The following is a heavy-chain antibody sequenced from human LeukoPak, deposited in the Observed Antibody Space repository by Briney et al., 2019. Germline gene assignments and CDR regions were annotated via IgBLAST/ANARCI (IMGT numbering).Heavy chain of an antibody. CDR1: GYTFTDYY. V-gene: IGHV1-2*06. CDR3: ARGSGYGDSPGLH. CDR2: INPNSGGS. J-gene: IGHJ4*02. D-gene: IGHD4-17*01. Sequence: GALVKVPCKASGYTFTDYYMHWVRQAPGQGLEWMGRINPNSGGSNYAQKFQDRVTMTRDTSISTAYMALNSLRSDDTAVYYCARGSGYGDSPGLHWGQGALVTVSS.